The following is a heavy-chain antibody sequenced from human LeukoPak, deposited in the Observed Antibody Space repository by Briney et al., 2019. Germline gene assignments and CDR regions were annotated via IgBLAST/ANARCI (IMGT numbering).Heavy chain of an antibody. CDR3: ARDRYRDTSCHDY. J-gene: IGHJ4*02. V-gene: IGHV4-61*08. CDR2: IYYSGST. Sequence: IPSETLSLTCTVSGGSISSGDYYWSWIRQPPGKGLEWIGYIYYSGSTNYNPSLKSRVTMSVDTSKNQFSLKLSSVTAADTAVYYCARDRYRDTSCHDYWGQGTLVTVSS. D-gene: IGHD2-2*01. CDR1: GGSISSGDYY.